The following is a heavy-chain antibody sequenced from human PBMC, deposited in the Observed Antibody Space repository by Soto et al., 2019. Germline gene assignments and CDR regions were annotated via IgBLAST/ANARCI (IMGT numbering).Heavy chain of an antibody. Sequence: GESLKISCEGRGYIFTSYWIGWVRQMPGKGLEWMGIIYPGDSDTRYSPSFQGQVTSSADKSISTAYLQWNSLKASDTAMYFCARLDHVDTSARSTGDCDYWGQGTRGTVSA. J-gene: IGHJ4*02. CDR2: IYPGDSDT. D-gene: IGHD3-22*01. CDR3: ARLDHVDTSARSTGDCDY. V-gene: IGHV5-51*01. CDR1: GYIFTSYW.